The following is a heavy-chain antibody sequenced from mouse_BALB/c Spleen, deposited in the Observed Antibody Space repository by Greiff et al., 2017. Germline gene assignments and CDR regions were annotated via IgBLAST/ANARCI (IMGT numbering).Heavy chain of an antibody. CDR3: ARDAYYGNYYYAMDY. CDR2: IWAGGST. CDR1: GFSLTSYG. V-gene: IGHV2-9*02. Sequence: QVQLKESGPGLVAPSQSLSITCTVSGFSLTSYGVHWVRQPPGKGLEWLGVIWAGGSTNYNSALMSRLSISKDNSKSQVFLKMNSLQTDDTAMYYCARDAYYGNYYYAMDYWGQGTSVTVSS. D-gene: IGHD2-10*01. J-gene: IGHJ4*01.